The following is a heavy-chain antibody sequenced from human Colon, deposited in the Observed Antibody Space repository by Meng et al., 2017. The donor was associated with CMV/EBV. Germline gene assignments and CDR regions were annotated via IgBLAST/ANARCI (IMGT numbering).Heavy chain of an antibody. Sequence: CAAAGFTSNTYAMSWVRQAPGRGLEWVSSISGDDSSTYYADSVKGRFTISRDYAKNTLYLQMNSLRAEDTAVYYCATHLWQNYFFEYWGQGTLVTVSS. D-gene: IGHD3-10*01. CDR1: GFTSNTYA. CDR2: ISGDDSST. V-gene: IGHV3-23*01. CDR3: ATHLWQNYFFEY. J-gene: IGHJ4*02.